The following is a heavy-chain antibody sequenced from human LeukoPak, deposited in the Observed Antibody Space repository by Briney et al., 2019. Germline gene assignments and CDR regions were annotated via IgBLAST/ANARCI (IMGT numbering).Heavy chain of an antibody. D-gene: IGHD6-19*01. CDR1: GGSFSGYR. CDR2: INHSGST. J-gene: IGHJ4*02. CDR3: ASGWTFTTPLGRVAGTSSRRGRYFDY. Sequence: SETLSLTCAVYGGSFSGYRWSWIRQSPGKGLEWIGEINHSGSTNYNPSLKSRVTISIATSKNQFPLKLSSVTAADTALYYCASGWTFTTPLGRVAGTSSRRGRYFDYWGQGTLVTVSS. V-gene: IGHV4-34*01.